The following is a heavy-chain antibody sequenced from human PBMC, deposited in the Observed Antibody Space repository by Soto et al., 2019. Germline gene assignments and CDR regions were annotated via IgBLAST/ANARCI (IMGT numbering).Heavy chain of an antibody. J-gene: IGHJ4*02. V-gene: IGHV4-39*01. CDR2: IYYSGST. D-gene: IGHD6-13*01. Sequence: SETLSLTCTVSGGSISSSSYYWGWIRQPPGKGLEWIGSIYYSGSTYYNPSLKSRVTISVDTSKNQFSLKLSSVTAADTAVYYCARRETGIAAAGTGGYFDYWGQGTLVTVSS. CDR1: GGSISSSSYY. CDR3: ARRETGIAAAGTGGYFDY.